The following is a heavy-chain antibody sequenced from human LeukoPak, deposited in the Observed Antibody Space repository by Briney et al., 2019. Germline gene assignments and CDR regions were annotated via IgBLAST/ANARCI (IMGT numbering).Heavy chain of an antibody. D-gene: IGHD1-26*01. Sequence: PGGSLRLSCTASGFSFSDHYIDWVRQAPGKGLEWVGRTGNKADGHTTEYAASVRGRFIISREDSSNSLYLQMNSLKTEDTAVYYCTRGYSGISVYAFDIWGPGTMVTVSS. CDR3: TRGYSGISVYAFDI. J-gene: IGHJ3*02. CDR2: TGNKADGHTT. V-gene: IGHV3-72*01. CDR1: GFSFSDHY.